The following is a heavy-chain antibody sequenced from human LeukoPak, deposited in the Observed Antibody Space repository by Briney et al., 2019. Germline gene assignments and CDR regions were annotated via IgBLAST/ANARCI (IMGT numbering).Heavy chain of an antibody. CDR2: INHSGST. CDR3: ARGRWDTDCYDSSGYSNWFDP. D-gene: IGHD3-22*01. J-gene: IGHJ5*02. Sequence: SETLSLTCAVYGGSFSGYYWSWIRQPPGKGLEWIGEINHSGSTNYNPSLKSRVTISVDTSKNQFSLKLSSVTAADTAVYYCARGRWDTDCYDSSGYSNWFDPWGQGTLVTVSS. CDR1: GGSFSGYY. V-gene: IGHV4-34*01.